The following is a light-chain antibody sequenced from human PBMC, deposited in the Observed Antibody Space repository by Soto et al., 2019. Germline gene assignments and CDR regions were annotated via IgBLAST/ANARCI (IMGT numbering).Light chain of an antibody. CDR1: SSNIGAGYD. J-gene: IGLJ1*01. V-gene: IGLV1-40*01. Sequence: QSVLTQPPSVSGAPGQRVTISCTGSSSNIGAGYDVHWYQQLPGTAPKLLIYGNSNRPSGVPDRFSGSKSGTSASLVITGLQAEDEADYYCQSYDSSLSGSVFRTGTKVTVL. CDR2: GNS. CDR3: QSYDSSLSGSV.